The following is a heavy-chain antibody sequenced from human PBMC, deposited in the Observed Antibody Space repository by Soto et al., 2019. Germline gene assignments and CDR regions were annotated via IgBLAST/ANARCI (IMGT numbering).Heavy chain of an antibody. CDR1: GGTFSSYA. Sequence: QVQLVQSGAEVKKPGSSVKVSCKAAGGTFSSYAISWVRQAPGQGLELMGGIIPIFGTANYAQKFQGRGTITADESTSTAYMELSSLRSEDTAVYYCARAAYCSGGSCEWFDPWGQGTLVTVSS. CDR2: IIPIFGTA. CDR3: ARAAYCSGGSCEWFDP. V-gene: IGHV1-69*12. D-gene: IGHD2-15*01. J-gene: IGHJ5*02.